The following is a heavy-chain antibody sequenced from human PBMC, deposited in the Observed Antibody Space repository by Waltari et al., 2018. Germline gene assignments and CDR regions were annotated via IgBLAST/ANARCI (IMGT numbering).Heavy chain of an antibody. J-gene: IGHJ4*02. Sequence: QVQVVESGGGVVQPGRSLRLSCTASGLSFSRHEIHWVRQAPGKGLECVAVISYDGNVQLYTDSVKGRFTISRDDPRNTVSLQMNNLRPEDTALYYCARDFLPGEPDYFDYWGQGTRVTVSS. CDR1: GLSFSRHE. V-gene: IGHV3-30*03. CDR3: ARDFLPGEPDYFDY. CDR2: ISYDGNVQ. D-gene: IGHD3-9*01.